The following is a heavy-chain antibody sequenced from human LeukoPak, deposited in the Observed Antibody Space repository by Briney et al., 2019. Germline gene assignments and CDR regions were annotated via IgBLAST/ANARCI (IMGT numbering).Heavy chain of an antibody. Sequence: PSETLSLTCTVSGGSVSSASNYWSWIRQPPGKGLEWIGYMYYSGSTSYNPSLKSRVTISADTSKNQFSLKLSSVTAADTAVYYCATSYYYDSSGYYYGFDYWGQGTLVTVSS. V-gene: IGHV4-61*01. J-gene: IGHJ4*02. CDR3: ATSYYYDSSGYYYGFDY. CDR1: GGSVSSASNY. D-gene: IGHD3-22*01. CDR2: MYYSGST.